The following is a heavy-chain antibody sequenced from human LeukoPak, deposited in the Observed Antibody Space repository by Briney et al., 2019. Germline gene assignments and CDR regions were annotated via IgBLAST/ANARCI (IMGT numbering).Heavy chain of an antibody. D-gene: IGHD1-26*01. CDR3: ARFLTGGLYYFDS. Sequence: SETLSLTCAVSGGSISSSNWWSWVRQPPGKGLEWIGEIYHSGSTNYNPSLKSRVTISVDKSKNQFSLKLSSVTAADTAVYYCARFLTGGLYYFDSWGQGTLVTVSS. CDR2: IYHSGST. J-gene: IGHJ4*02. V-gene: IGHV4-4*02. CDR1: GGSISSSNW.